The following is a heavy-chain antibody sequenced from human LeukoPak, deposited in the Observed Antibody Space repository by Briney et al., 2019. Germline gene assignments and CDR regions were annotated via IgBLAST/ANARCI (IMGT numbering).Heavy chain of an antibody. V-gene: IGHV3-7*03. D-gene: IGHD3-16*01. CDR2: IKQDGSEK. J-gene: IGHJ4*02. CDR3: TRGAGWLIDY. Sequence: PGGSLRLSCAASGFTFSSSWMSWVRQVPGKGLEWVANIKQDGSEKNYVDSVKGRFTTSRDNAKNSLYLQMNSLRAEDTAVYYCTRGAGWLIDYWGQGILVTVSS. CDR1: GFTFSSSW.